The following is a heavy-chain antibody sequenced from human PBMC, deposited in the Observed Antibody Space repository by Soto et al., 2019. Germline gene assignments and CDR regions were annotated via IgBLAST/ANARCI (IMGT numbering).Heavy chain of an antibody. CDR1: GFTFSSYD. J-gene: IGHJ6*02. Sequence: GGSLRLSCAASGFTFSSYDMHWVRQATGKGLEWVSAIGTAGDTYYPGSVKGRFTISRENAKNTLYLQMNSLRAEDTGVYYCARDPSQTQFYYYHSMHAWGQGTTVTAS. V-gene: IGHV3-13*04. D-gene: IGHD6-6*01. CDR2: IGTAGDT. CDR3: ARDPSQTQFYYYHSMHA.